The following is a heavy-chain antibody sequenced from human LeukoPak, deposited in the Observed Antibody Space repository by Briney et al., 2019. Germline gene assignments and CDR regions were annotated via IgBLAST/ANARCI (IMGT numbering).Heavy chain of an antibody. Sequence: SETLSLTCTVSGGSISSASYNWVWIRQPPGRGLEWIGTISSSGSPYYSPPLQSRVTISVDTSKNQFSLKLSSVTAADTAVYYCARLSDILTAYDSWGQGTLVTVSS. D-gene: IGHD3-9*01. V-gene: IGHV4-39*01. CDR3: ARLSDILTAYDS. CDR1: GGSISSASYN. CDR2: ISSSGSP. J-gene: IGHJ5*01.